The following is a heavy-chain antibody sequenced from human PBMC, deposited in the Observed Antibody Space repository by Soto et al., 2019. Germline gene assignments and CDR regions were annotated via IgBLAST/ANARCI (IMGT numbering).Heavy chain of an antibody. V-gene: IGHV3-48*01. CDR3: ARDKARCSSTSCRPRGFDS. CDR1: GFTFSSYS. CDR2: ISSSSSTI. D-gene: IGHD2-2*01. Sequence: EVQLVESGGGLVQPGGSLRLSCAASGFTFSSYSMNWVRQAPGKGLEWVSYISSSSSTIYYADSVKGRFTISRDNAKNSLYLQMNSLRAEDTAVYYCARDKARCSSTSCRPRGFDSWGQGTLVTVSS. J-gene: IGHJ5*01.